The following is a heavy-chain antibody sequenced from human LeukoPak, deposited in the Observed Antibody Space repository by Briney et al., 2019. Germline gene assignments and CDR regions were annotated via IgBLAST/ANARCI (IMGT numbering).Heavy chain of an antibody. D-gene: IGHD4-17*01. J-gene: IGHJ3*02. CDR3: ARAVYGFDAFDI. Sequence: GGSLRLSCAASGFTFRSFVMHWVRQAPGKGLEWVSVISYDGSSKYYADSVKGRFTISRDNAKNSLYLQMNSLRAEDTAVYYCARAVYGFDAFDIWGQGTMVTVSS. V-gene: IGHV3-30*04. CDR1: GFTFRSFV. CDR2: ISYDGSSK.